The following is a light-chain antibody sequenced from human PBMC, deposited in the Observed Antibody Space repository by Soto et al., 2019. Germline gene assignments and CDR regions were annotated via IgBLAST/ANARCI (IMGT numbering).Light chain of an antibody. CDR1: SSDVGGYNY. Sequence: QSVLTQPASVSGSPGQSITVSCTGTSSDVGGYNYVSWYQQHPGKAPKLMIYEVTNRPSGVSNRFSGSRSGNTASLTISGLQAEDEADYYCVSHISVAYRSIYVFGTGTKLTVL. J-gene: IGLJ1*01. CDR3: VSHISVAYRSIYV. CDR2: EVT. V-gene: IGLV2-14*01.